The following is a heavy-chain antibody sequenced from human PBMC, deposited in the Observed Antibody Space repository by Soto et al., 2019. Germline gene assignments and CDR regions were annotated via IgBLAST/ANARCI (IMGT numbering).Heavy chain of an antibody. CDR1: WVNFGGYS. J-gene: IGHJ4*02. CDR3: AREQQLAFDN. Sequence: RLRWAAAWVNFGGYSCNWVRQAPGKGLEWLSYIGSSSTTIYYADSVKGRFIISRDNAKNSLYLQMNSLRPEDTAVYYCAREQQLAFDNWGQGTRVTVSS. D-gene: IGHD6-13*01. V-gene: IGHV3-48*01. CDR2: IGSSSTTI.